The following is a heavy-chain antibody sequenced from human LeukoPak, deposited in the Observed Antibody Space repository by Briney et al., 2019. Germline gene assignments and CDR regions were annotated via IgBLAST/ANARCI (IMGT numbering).Heavy chain of an antibody. CDR3: ARGEYSCRGGSCSIDY. V-gene: IGHV3-33*01. CDR2: IYYDGRNK. D-gene: IGHD2-15*01. Sequence: GGSLRLSCAASGFTFSRHGMEWVRQAPGKGLEWVAVIYYDGRNKYYADSVKGRFTISRDNAKNTLYLQMNGLRAEDTAVYYCARGEYSCRGGSCSIDYWGQGTLVTVSS. CDR1: GFTFSRHG. J-gene: IGHJ4*02.